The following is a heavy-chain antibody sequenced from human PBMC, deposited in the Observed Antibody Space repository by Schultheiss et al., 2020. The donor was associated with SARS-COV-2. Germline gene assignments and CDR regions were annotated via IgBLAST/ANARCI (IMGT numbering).Heavy chain of an antibody. V-gene: IGHV2-26*01. CDR1: GFSLSNARMG. J-gene: IGHJ3*02. CDR3: ARDSGYCSSTSCYTDAFDI. CDR2: IFSNDEK. Sequence: SGPTLVKPTETLTLTCTVSGFSLSNARMGVSWIRQPPGKALEWLAHIFSNDEKSYSTSLKTRLTISKDTSKNQVVLTMTNMDPVDTATYYCARDSGYCSSTSCYTDAFDIWGQGTMVTVSS. D-gene: IGHD2-2*02.